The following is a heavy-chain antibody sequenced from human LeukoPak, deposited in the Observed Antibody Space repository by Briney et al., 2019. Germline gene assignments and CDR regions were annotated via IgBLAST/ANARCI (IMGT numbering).Heavy chain of an antibody. CDR2: INHSGST. V-gene: IGHV4-34*01. CDR3: AIHIVVVPAAKKKSWFDP. J-gene: IGHJ5*02. Sequence: PSETLSLTCAVYGGSFSGYYWSWIPQPPGKGLEWIGEINHSGSTNSNPSLQSRVYISVDTSKNQFSLKLSSVTAADTAVYCCAIHIVVVPAAKKKSWFDPWGQGTLVSVSS. CDR1: GGSFSGYY. D-gene: IGHD2-2*01.